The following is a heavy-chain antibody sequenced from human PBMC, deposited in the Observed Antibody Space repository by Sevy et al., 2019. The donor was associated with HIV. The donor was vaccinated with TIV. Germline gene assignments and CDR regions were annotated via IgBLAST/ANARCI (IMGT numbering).Heavy chain of an antibody. J-gene: IGHJ4*02. D-gene: IGHD2-8*01. CDR1: GFTFSKYS. CDR3: AREGCTKPHDY. Sequence: GGSLRLSCAASGFTFSKYSMSWIRQTPGKGLEWVSTFSFGSGKINYADSVKGRFTISRDNSRNTFYLQMNSLRAEDTGIYYCAREGCTKPHDYWGQGTVVTVSS. V-gene: IGHV3-23*01. CDR2: FSFGSGKI.